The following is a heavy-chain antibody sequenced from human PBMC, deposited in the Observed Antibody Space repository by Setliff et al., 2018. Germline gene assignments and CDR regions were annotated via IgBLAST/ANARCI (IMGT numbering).Heavy chain of an antibody. CDR3: ARDQVYGSSWYYYYYGMDV. CDR1: GFTFSRYW. Sequence: PGGSLRLSCAASGFTFSRYWMSWVRQAPGKGLEWVANIXXXXXEKYYVDSVKGRFTISRDNAKNSLYLQMNSLRAEDTAVYYCARDQVYGSSWYYYYYGMDVWGQGTTVTVS. CDR2: IXXXXXEK. V-gene: IGHV3-7*01. J-gene: IGHJ6*02. D-gene: IGHD6-13*01.